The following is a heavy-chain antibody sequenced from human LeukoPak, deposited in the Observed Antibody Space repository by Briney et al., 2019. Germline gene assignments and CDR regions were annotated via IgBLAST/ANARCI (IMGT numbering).Heavy chain of an antibody. CDR2: INPNSGGT. J-gene: IGHJ4*02. Sequence: ASVKVSCKASGYTFTGYYMHWVRQAPGQGLEWMGWINPNSGGTNYAQKFQGRVTMTRDTSTSTVYMELSSLRSEDTAVYYCARALMNCFDYWGQGTLVTVSS. CDR1: GYTFTGYY. CDR3: ARALMNCFDY. V-gene: IGHV1-2*02.